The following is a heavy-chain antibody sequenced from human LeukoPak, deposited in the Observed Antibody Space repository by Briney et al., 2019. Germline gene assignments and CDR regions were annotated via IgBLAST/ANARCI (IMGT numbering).Heavy chain of an antibody. V-gene: IGHV3-23*01. Sequence: GGSLRLSCAASGFPFSSYAMSWVRQAPGKGLEWVSAISGSGGSTYYADSVKGRFTISRDNSKNTLYLQMNSLRAEDTAVYYCAKVRGVDDYYYGMDVWGQGTTVTVSS. CDR3: AKVRGVDDYYYGMDV. J-gene: IGHJ6*02. CDR2: ISGSGGST. CDR1: GFPFSSYA. D-gene: IGHD3-10*01.